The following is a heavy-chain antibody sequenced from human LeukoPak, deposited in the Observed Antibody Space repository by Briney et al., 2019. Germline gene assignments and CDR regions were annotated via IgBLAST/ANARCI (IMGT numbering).Heavy chain of an antibody. CDR2: INHGGST. CDR3: ARIGDGYNRPPGY. V-gene: IGHV4-34*01. Sequence: SETLSLTCAVYVGSFSGYYWSWIRQPPGKGLEWVGEINHGGSTNYNPSLKSRITMSVDTSKNQFSLRLSSVTAADTAVYYCARIGDGYNRPPGYWGQGTTVTVSS. CDR1: VGSFSGYY. D-gene: IGHD5-24*01. J-gene: IGHJ4*01.